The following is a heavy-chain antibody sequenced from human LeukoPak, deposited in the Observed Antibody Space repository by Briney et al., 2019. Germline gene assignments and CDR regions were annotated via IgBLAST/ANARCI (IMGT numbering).Heavy chain of an antibody. Sequence: GGSLRLSCAASGFTFSSYAMSWVRQAPGKGLEWVSAISGSGGSTYYADSVKGRFTISRDNSKNTLYLQMNSLRAEDTAVYYCARSYGGNPWLDYWGQGTLVTVSS. CDR3: ARSYGGNPWLDY. CDR1: GFTFSSYA. CDR2: ISGSGGST. J-gene: IGHJ4*02. D-gene: IGHD4-23*01. V-gene: IGHV3-23*01.